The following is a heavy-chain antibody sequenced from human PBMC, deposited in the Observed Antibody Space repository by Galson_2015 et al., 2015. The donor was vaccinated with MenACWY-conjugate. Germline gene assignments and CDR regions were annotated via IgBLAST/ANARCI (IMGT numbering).Heavy chain of an antibody. Sequence: SLRLSCAASGFTFSSYRMNWVRQAPGEGLEWVSDISSSSSTIYYADSVKGRFTISRDNAKNSLYLQMNSLRDEDTAVYYCARDPGYSYGYYYYYGMDVWGQGTTVTVSS. CDR2: ISSSSSTI. J-gene: IGHJ6*02. V-gene: IGHV3-48*02. CDR1: GFTFSSYR. CDR3: ARDPGYSYGYYYYYGMDV. D-gene: IGHD5-18*01.